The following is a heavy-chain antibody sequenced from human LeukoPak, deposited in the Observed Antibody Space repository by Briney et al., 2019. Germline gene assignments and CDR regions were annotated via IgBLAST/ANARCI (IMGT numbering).Heavy chain of an antibody. J-gene: IGHJ3*02. CDR1: EFTSSGYS. Sequence: GGPLRLSLAPPEFTSSGYSMNWVRQPPGKGLEWVSYISSISSTISYADSVKGRFTISGDNTKNSLYLQMNSLRAEDTAVYYCARDWSYAFDIWGQGTMVTVSS. D-gene: IGHD1-26*01. CDR3: ARDWSYAFDI. V-gene: IGHV3-48*01. CDR2: ISSISSTI.